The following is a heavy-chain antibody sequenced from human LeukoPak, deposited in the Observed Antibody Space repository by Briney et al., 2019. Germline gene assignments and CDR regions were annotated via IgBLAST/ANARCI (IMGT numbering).Heavy chain of an antibody. CDR1: GGTFSSYA. Sequence: GASVKVSCKASGGTFSSYAISWVRQAPGQGLEWMGGIIPIFGTANYAQKFQGRVTITADESTSTAYMELSSLRSEDTAVYYCARGYSSGKPAELYWGQGTLVTVSS. V-gene: IGHV1-69*13. CDR3: ARGYSSGKPAELY. D-gene: IGHD6-19*01. J-gene: IGHJ4*02. CDR2: IIPIFGTA.